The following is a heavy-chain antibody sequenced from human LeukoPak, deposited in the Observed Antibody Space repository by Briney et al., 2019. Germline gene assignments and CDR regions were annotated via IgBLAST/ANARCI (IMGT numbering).Heavy chain of an antibody. CDR1: GFTFSIYW. CDR3: ARDEDWSGYYGAFDI. CDR2: INSDGRST. V-gene: IGHV3-74*01. D-gene: IGHD3-3*01. J-gene: IGHJ3*02. Sequence: GGSLRLSCAASGFTFSIYWIHWVRQAPGKGLVWVSRINSDGRSTSYADSVKGRFTISRDNAKNTLYLQMNSLRAEDTAVYYCARDEDWSGYYGAFDIWGQGTMVTVSS.